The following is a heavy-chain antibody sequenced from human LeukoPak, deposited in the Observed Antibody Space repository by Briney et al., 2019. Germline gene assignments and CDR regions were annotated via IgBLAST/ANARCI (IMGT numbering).Heavy chain of an antibody. D-gene: IGHD1-20*01. Sequence: ASVKVSCKASGYTFTGYYMHWVRQAPGQGLEWMGWINPNSGGTNYAQKFQGRVTITTDESTSTAYMELSSLRSEDTAVYYCARGEDNWNDVRFDPWGQGTLVTVSS. CDR1: GYTFTGYY. CDR2: INPNSGGT. J-gene: IGHJ5*02. V-gene: IGHV1-2*02. CDR3: ARGEDNWNDVRFDP.